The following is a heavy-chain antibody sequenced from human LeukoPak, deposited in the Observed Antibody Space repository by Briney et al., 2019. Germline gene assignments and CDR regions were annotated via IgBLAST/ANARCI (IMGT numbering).Heavy chain of an antibody. CDR3: TTDLIAVRFRNNDN. Sequence: GGSLRLSCAASGFTFSNAWMSWVRQAPGKGLEWVGRIKSKTDGGTTDYAAPVKGRFTTSRDDSKNTLYLQMNSLKTEDTAVYYCTTDLIAVRFRNNDNWGQGTLVTVSS. D-gene: IGHD3-3*01. V-gene: IGHV3-15*01. CDR2: IKSKTDGGTT. J-gene: IGHJ4*02. CDR1: GFTFSNAW.